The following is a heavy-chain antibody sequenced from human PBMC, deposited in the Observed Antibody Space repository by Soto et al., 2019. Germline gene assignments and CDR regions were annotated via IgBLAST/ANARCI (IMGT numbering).Heavy chain of an antibody. D-gene: IGHD3-22*01. CDR3: ASSYYYDSSGYSSLYYYYGMDV. Sequence: ASVKVSCKASRYTFTSYAMHWVPQAPGQRLEWMRWINAGNGNTKYSQMFQGRVTITRDTSASTAYMELSSLRSEDTAVYYCASSYYYDSSGYSSLYYYYGMDVWRQGPLVTVS. CDR1: RYTFTSYA. V-gene: IGHV1-3*01. J-gene: IGHJ6*02. CDR2: INAGNGNT.